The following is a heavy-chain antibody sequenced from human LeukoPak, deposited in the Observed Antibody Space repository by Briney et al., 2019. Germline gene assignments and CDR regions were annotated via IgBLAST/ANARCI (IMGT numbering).Heavy chain of an antibody. J-gene: IGHJ4*02. CDR2: ISPSGGST. V-gene: IGHV3-23*01. D-gene: IGHD5-12*01. Sequence: PGGSLRLSCTTSGLTFSNCVMTWVRQSPGKGLEWVSFISPSGGSTFYADSVKDRFTISRDNSKNTLYLQMSSLGAEDTAAYYCAGGYSDYDFFDSWGQGTLVTVSS. CDR3: AGGYSDYDFFDS. CDR1: GLTFSNCV.